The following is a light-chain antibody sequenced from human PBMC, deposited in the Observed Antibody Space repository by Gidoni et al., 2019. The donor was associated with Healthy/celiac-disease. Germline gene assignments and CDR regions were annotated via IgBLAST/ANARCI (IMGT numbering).Light chain of an antibody. CDR1: RSDVGGYNY. Sequence: QSDLPQPPSASASAGQSVTISCPGTRSDVGGYNYVSWYQQHPGKAPKLMISEVSKRPSGVPDRFSGSKSGITASLTVSGLQAEDEADYYCSSYAGSNNYVFGTGTKVTVL. V-gene: IGLV2-8*01. J-gene: IGLJ1*01. CDR3: SSYAGSNNYV. CDR2: EVS.